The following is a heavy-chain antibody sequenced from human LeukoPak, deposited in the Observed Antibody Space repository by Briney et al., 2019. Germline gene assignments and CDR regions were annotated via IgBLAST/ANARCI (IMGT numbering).Heavy chain of an antibody. CDR2: ISYDGRNK. CDR3: ARARMGYCSSTSCYEVDP. V-gene: IGHV3-30*01. Sequence: PGRSLRLSCAASGFTFSSYAMHWVRQAPGKGLEWVAVISYDGRNKYYADSVKGRFTISRDNSKNTLYLQMNSLRAEDTAVYYCARARMGYCSSTSCYEVDPWGQGTLVTVSS. CDR1: GFTFSSYA. D-gene: IGHD2-2*01. J-gene: IGHJ5*02.